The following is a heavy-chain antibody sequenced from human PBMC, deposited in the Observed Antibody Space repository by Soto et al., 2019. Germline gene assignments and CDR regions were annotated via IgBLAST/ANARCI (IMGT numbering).Heavy chain of an antibody. CDR3: ARAEPVATYYFDY. D-gene: IGHD2-2*01. Sequence: QVQLQESGPGLVKPSQTLSLTCTVSGDSISSGGYHWTWIRQHPGKGLEWIGYIYDSGSTYYNPSLKSRVAISVDTSKNQFSLKLNSVTAADTGVYYCARAEPVATYYFDYWGQGALVTVSS. V-gene: IGHV4-31*03. CDR1: GDSISSGGYH. J-gene: IGHJ4*02. CDR2: IYDSGST.